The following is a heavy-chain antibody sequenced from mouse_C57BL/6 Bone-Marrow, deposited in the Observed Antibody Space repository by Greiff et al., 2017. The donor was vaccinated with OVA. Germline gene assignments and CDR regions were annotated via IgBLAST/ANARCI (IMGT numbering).Heavy chain of an antibody. CDR2: ISNGGGST. V-gene: IGHV5-12*01. CDR3: ARLDAMDY. CDR1: GFTFSYFY. J-gene: IGHJ4*01. Sequence: EVQLVESGGGLVQPGGSLKLSCAASGFTFSYFYMYWIRQTPEKRLEWVAYISNGGGSTYYPDTVKGRFTISRDNAKNTLYLQMSRLKSEDTAMYYCARLDAMDYWGQGTSVTVSS.